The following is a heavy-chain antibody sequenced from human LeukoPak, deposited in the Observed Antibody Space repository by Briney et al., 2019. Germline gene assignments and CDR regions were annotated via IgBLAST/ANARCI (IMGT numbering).Heavy chain of an antibody. J-gene: IGHJ4*02. Sequence: LAGGSLRLSCAASGFTFSSYGMHWVREAPDKGLEGVAVTSYDGSNIYYADSVKGRFTISRDNSKNTLFLQMNSLRPEDTAVYFCAEGAGPRHQRDYFDYWGQGTLVTVSS. V-gene: IGHV3-30*18. CDR1: GFTFSSYG. CDR2: TSYDGSNI. CDR3: AEGAGPRHQRDYFDY. D-gene: IGHD6-13*01.